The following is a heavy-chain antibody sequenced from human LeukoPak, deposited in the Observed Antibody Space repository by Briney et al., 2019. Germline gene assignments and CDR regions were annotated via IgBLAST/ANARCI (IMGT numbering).Heavy chain of an antibody. CDR1: GYTFTSYD. Sequence: ASVKVSCKASGYTFTSYDINWVRQATGQGLEWMGWMNPNSGNTGYAQKFQGRVTMTRNTSISTAYMELSSLRSEDTAVYYRARGTLGYCGGDCYFVYWGQGTLVTVSS. J-gene: IGHJ4*02. V-gene: IGHV1-8*01. D-gene: IGHD2-21*02. CDR2: MNPNSGNT. CDR3: ARGTLGYCGGDCYFVY.